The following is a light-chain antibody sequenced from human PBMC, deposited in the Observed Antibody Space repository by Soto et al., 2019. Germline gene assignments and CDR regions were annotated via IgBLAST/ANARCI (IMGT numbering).Light chain of an antibody. CDR2: VGTGGIVG. J-gene: IGLJ2*01. V-gene: IGLV9-49*01. CDR3: GADHGSESNFVLYVV. Sequence: QSVLTQPPSASASLGASVTLTCTLSSGYSNYKVDWYQQRPGTGPRFVMRVGTGGIVGSKGDGIPDRFSVLGSGLNRYLTIKNIQEEDESDYHCGADHGSESNFVLYVVFGGGTKLTVL. CDR1: SGYSNYK.